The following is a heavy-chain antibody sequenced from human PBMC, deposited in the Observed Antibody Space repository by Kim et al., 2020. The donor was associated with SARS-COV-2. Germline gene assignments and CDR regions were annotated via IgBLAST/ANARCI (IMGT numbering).Heavy chain of an antibody. CDR3: AREDYDILTGSVSWNYYYYYDGMDV. V-gene: IGHV3-7*01. CDR2: IKQDGSEK. D-gene: IGHD3-9*01. CDR1: GFTFSSYW. Sequence: GGSLRLSCAASGFTFSSYWMSWVRQAPGKGLEWVANIKQDGSEKYYVDSVKGRFTISRDNAKNSLYLQMNSLRAEDTAVYYCAREDYDILTGSVSWNYYYYYDGMDVWGQGTTVTVSS. J-gene: IGHJ6*02.